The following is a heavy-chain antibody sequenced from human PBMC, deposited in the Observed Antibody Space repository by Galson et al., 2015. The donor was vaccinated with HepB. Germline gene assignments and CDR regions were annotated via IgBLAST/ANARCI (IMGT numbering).Heavy chain of an antibody. J-gene: IGHJ4*02. CDR2: LSWSGSGT. Sequence: SLILSCAASGFTFNTHTMSWGRQAPGKGLEWVSGLSWSGSGTSYANSVRGRFTISRDNSKNILYLQMKSLRAEDTAVYYCTYTPPDFWSGYFVFDFWGQGTLVTVSS. D-gene: IGHD3-3*01. CDR1: GFTFNTHT. V-gene: IGHV3-23*01. CDR3: TYTPPDFWSGYFVFDF.